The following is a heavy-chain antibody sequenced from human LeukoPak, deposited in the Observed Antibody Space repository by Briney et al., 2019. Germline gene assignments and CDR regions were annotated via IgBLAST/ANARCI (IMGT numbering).Heavy chain of an antibody. V-gene: IGHV1-46*03. J-gene: IGHJ4*02. CDR2: INPSGGST. Sequence: ASVKVSCKASGYTFTSYYMHWVRQAPGQGLEWMGIINPSGGSTSYAQKFQGRVTMTRDTSASTVYMELSSLRSEDTAVYYCARATMIVVAPDYWGRGTLVTVSS. CDR3: ARATMIVVAPDY. CDR1: GYTFTSYY. D-gene: IGHD3-22*01.